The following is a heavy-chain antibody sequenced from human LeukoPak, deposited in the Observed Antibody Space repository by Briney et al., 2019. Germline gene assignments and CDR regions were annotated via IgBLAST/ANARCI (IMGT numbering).Heavy chain of an antibody. J-gene: IGHJ4*02. CDR1: GDCFSADY. D-gene: IGHD3-10*01. V-gene: IGHV4-34*01. CDR3: ASGSLDY. CDR2: INHSAPT. Sequence: SETLSLTCGLNGDCFSADYWRGLRQPPGQGLEWLGEINHSAPTNYNPSLKSRVTISVDTSKRHFSLKLTSVTAADTAVYFCASGSLDYWGQGILVTVSS.